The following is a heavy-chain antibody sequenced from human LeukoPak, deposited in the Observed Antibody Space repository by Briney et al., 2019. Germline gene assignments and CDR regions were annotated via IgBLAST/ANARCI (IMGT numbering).Heavy chain of an antibody. D-gene: IGHD6-19*01. CDR3: ARWHDSGRYFDY. Sequence: SETLSLTCTVSGGSLSNYCWNWMRQSPGKGLEWIGYTCDSANTYYNPSLKSRVTISVDMSKNQFSLKLTSATAADTALYYCARWHDSGRYFDYWGRGNSVTVSS. V-gene: IGHV4-59*01. CDR1: GGSLSNYC. CDR2: TCDSANT. J-gene: IGHJ4*02.